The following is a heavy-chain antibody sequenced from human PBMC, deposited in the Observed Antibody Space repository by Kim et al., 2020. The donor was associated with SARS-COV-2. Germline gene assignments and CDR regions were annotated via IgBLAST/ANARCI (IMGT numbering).Heavy chain of an antibody. CDR3: VFGGYYYYGMDV. V-gene: IGHV3-21*01. J-gene: IGHJ6*02. CDR2: ISSSSSYI. CDR1: GFTFSSYS. D-gene: IGHD3-16*01. Sequence: GGSLRLSCAASGFTFSSYSMNWVRQAPGKGLEWVSSISSSSSYIYYADSVKGRFTISRDNAKNSLYLQMNSLRAEDTAVYYCVFGGYYYYGMDVWGQGTTVTVSS.